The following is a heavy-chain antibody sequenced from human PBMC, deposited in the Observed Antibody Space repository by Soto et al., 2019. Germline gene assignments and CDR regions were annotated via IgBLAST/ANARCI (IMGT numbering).Heavy chain of an antibody. CDR2: IYYSGST. CDR3: ARRASDDGYYPSDYWYFDL. Sequence: PSETLSLTCTGSGGSISSSSYYWGWIRQPPGKGLEWIGSIYYSGSTYYNPSLKSRVTISVDTSKNQFSLKLSSVTAADTAVYYCARRASDDGYYPSDYWYFDLWGRGTLVTVSS. CDR1: GGSISSSSYY. J-gene: IGHJ2*01. D-gene: IGHD4-17*01. V-gene: IGHV4-39*01.